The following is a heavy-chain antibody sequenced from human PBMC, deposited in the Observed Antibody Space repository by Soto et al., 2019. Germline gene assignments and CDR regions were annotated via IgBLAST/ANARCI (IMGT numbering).Heavy chain of an antibody. CDR2: INPSGGST. CDR1: GYTFTSYY. D-gene: IGHD5-12*01. V-gene: IGHV1-46*03. Sequence: ASVKGSCKASGYTFTSYYMHWVRQAPGQGLEWMGIINPSGGSTSYAQKFQGRVTMTRDTSTSTVYMELSSLRSEDTAVYYCARVRIVATIGALYFDYWGQGTQVTVSS. CDR3: ARVRIVATIGALYFDY. J-gene: IGHJ4*02.